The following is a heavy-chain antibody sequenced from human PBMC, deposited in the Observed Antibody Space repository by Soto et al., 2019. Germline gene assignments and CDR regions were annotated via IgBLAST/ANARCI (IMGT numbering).Heavy chain of an antibody. Sequence: QVQLQESGPGLVKPSETLSLTCTVSGGSIRSFYWSWIRQPPGKGLEGIGYIYYSGSTNYNPSLERRATIAVETSKNHFSLKLSSVTAADTAEYYCARLDHYYDHPGYWGQGTLVTVSS. CDR3: ARLDHYYDHPGY. J-gene: IGHJ4*02. D-gene: IGHD3-22*01. V-gene: IGHV4-59*08. CDR1: GGSIRSFY. CDR2: IYYSGST.